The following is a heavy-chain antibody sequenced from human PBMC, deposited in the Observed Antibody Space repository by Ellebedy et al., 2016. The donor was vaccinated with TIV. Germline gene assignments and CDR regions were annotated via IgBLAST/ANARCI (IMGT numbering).Heavy chain of an antibody. CDR2: LNQDGSQK. Sequence: GGSLRLSCAASGFTFSSYWMAWVRQAPGKGLEWVANLNQDGSQKYHVDSVKGRFTISRDNAKNSLYLQMNSPRAEDTAVYYCARAGYVSAYDIWGQGTRVTVSS. V-gene: IGHV3-7*03. CDR1: GFTFSSYW. D-gene: IGHD2-15*01. J-gene: IGHJ3*02. CDR3: ARAGYVSAYDI.